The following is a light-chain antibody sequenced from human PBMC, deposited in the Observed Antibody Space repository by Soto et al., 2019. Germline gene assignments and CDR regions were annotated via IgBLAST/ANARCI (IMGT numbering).Light chain of an antibody. CDR2: GPS. V-gene: IGKV3D-20*02. CDR3: QQRSNWPPSIT. CDR1: QNISSSH. Sequence: EIVLTQSPGTLSLSPGERATLSCRASQNISSSHIAWYRQKPGQAPRLLIYGPSSRATGIPDRFSGSGSGTDFTLSITGLEPEDFAVYYCQQRSNWPPSITFGQGTRLEIK. J-gene: IGKJ5*01.